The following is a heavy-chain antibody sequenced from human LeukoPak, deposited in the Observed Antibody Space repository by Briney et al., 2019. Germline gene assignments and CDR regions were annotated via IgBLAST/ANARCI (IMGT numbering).Heavy chain of an antibody. Sequence: ASVKVSCKVSGYTLTDLSMHWVRQAPGKGLEWMGGFDPEDGETIYAQKFQGRVTMTEDTSTDTAYMELSSLRSEDTAVYHCAILSLGDWFDPWGQGTLVTVSS. CDR1: GYTLTDLS. CDR3: AILSLGDWFDP. CDR2: FDPEDGET. V-gene: IGHV1-24*01. D-gene: IGHD3-10*01. J-gene: IGHJ5*02.